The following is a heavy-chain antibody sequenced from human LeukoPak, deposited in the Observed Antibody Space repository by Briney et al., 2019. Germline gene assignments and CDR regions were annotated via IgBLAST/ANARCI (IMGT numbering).Heavy chain of an antibody. Sequence: PGGSLRLSCAASGFIVSSTYMNWVRQAPGKGLEWVSIIYTDDSSYYADSVKGRFTISRDNSKNTVYLQMHSLRADDTAVYYCARESLGSVDPRGYSTTVSHDVWGKGTTVTVSS. CDR1: GFIVSSTY. D-gene: IGHD4-17*01. V-gene: IGHV3-53*01. J-gene: IGHJ6*04. CDR3: ARESLGSVDPRGYSTTVSHDV. CDR2: IYTDDSS.